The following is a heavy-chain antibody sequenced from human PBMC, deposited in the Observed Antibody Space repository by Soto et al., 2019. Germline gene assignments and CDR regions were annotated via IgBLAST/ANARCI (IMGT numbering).Heavy chain of an antibody. Sequence: QVQLQESGPGLVKPSETLSLTCTVSGGSISSYYWSWIRQPPGKGLEWIGHIYYSGSTNYNPSLKSRVTISVDTSKNQFSLKPRSVPAADTAVYYCARRWGYTFDYWGQGTLVTVSS. CDR2: IYYSGST. V-gene: IGHV4-59*08. J-gene: IGHJ4*02. CDR3: ARRWGYTFDY. CDR1: GGSISSYY. D-gene: IGHD5-12*01.